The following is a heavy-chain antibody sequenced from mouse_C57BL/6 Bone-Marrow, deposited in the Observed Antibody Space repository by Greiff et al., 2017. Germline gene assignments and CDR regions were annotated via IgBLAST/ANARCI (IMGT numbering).Heavy chain of an antibody. CDR3: ARYYYGSPYFDV. D-gene: IGHD1-1*01. CDR2: ISNGGGST. V-gene: IGHV5-12*01. J-gene: IGHJ1*03. CDR1: GFTFSDYY. Sequence: EVKLMESGGGLVQPGGSLKLSCAASGFTFSDYYMYWVRQTPEKRLEWVAYISNGGGSTYNPDTVKGRFTISRDNAKNTLYLQMSRLKSEDTAMYYCARYYYGSPYFDVWGTGTTVTVSS.